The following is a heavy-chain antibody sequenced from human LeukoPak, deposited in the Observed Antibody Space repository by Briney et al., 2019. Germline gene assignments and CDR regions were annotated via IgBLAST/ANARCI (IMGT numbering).Heavy chain of an antibody. CDR1: GFLFSNYW. CDR2: IRQDGGET. CDR3: VRGGFFRYSGTSGDY. V-gene: IGHV3-7*01. D-gene: IGHD1-26*01. J-gene: IGHJ4*02. Sequence: GGSLRLSCAASGFLFSNYWMQWVRQAPGKGLEWVANIRQDGGETYYVDSVKGRFTISRANAQNSLYLQMTSLRVEDMAIYYCVRGGFFRYSGTSGDYWGQGSLVTVSS.